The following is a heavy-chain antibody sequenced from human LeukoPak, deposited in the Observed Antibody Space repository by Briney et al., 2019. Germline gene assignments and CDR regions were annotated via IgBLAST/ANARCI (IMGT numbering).Heavy chain of an antibody. J-gene: IGHJ4*02. Sequence: GGSLRLSCAASGFTFSSYSMNWVRQAPGKGLEWVSYISSSSSTIYYADSVKGRFTISRDNSKNTLYLQMNSLRAEDTAVYYCARSDYGDYGPVGYWGQGTLVTVSS. CDR2: ISSSSSTI. V-gene: IGHV3-48*01. CDR1: GFTFSSYS. D-gene: IGHD4-17*01. CDR3: ARSDYGDYGPVGY.